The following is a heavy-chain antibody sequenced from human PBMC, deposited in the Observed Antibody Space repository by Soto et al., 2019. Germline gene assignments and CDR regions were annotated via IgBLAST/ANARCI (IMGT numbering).Heavy chain of an antibody. D-gene: IGHD6-19*01. CDR3: ARGQWLAEIDY. Sequence: QVQVVQSGAEVKKPGASVKVSCKASGYTFTSYGINWVRQAPEQGLEWMGWISGYNGNTNYAQKFQGRVTMTTDTSTSTAFMDLRTLTSDDTAVYYCARGQWLAEIDYWGQGTLVTVSS. CDR2: ISGYNGNT. CDR1: GYTFTSYG. V-gene: IGHV1-18*01. J-gene: IGHJ4*02.